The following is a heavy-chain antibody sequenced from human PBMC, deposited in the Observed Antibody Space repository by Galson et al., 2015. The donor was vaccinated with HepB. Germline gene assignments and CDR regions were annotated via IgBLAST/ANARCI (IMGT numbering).Heavy chain of an antibody. CDR3: ASTSSGYYTLGY. D-gene: IGHD3-22*01. CDR2: VIPILNIS. J-gene: IGHJ4*02. V-gene: IGHV1-69*02. CDR1: GGTFGTFS. Sequence: SVKVSCKASGGTFGTFSISWLRQAPGQGLEWMGRVIPILNISYTSETFQTRVTMTRDRSMSTAYMGLSSLRSEDTAMYYCASTSSGYYTLGYWGQGTLVTVSS.